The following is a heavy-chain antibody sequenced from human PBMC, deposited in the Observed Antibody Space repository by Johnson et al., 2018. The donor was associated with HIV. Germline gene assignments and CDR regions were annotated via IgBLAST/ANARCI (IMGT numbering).Heavy chain of an antibody. CDR3: ARRYCSGGRCLNPKDAFDI. CDR2: IYSGGST. J-gene: IGHJ3*02. V-gene: IGHV3-66*01. D-gene: IGHD2-15*01. CDR1: GITVSSNY. Sequence: VLLVESGGGVVRPGGSLRLSCAASGITVSSNYMSWVRRAPGKGLEWVSVIYSGGSTYYADSVKGRYTISHNNSKNTVYLQMNSLRADDTAVYYCARRYCSGGRCLNPKDAFDIWGQGTMVTVSS.